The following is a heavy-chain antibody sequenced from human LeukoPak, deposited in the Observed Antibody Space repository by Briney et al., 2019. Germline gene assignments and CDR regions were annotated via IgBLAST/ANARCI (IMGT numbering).Heavy chain of an antibody. V-gene: IGHV4-59*01. CDR3: ARDPYGSGSNHYYYYYMDV. Sequence: SETLSLTCTVSGGSISSYYWSWIRQPPGKGLEWIGYIYYSGSTNYNPSLKSRVTISVDTSKNQFSLKLSSVTAADTAVYYCARDPYGSGSNHYYYYYMDVWGKGTTVTVSS. D-gene: IGHD3-10*01. CDR2: IYYSGST. CDR1: GGSISSYY. J-gene: IGHJ6*03.